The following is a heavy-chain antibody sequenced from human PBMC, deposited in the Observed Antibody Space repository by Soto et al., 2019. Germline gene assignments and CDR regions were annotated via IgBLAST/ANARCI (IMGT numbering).Heavy chain of an antibody. Sequence: PGGSLRLSCAASGFTFSSYAMHWVRQAPGKGLEWVAVISYDGSNKYYADSVKGRFTISRDNSKNTLYLQMNSLRAEDTAVYYCARVRWLFQYYFDYWGQGTLVTVSS. CDR2: ISYDGSNK. V-gene: IGHV3-30-3*01. CDR3: ARVRWLFQYYFDY. CDR1: GFTFSSYA. J-gene: IGHJ4*02. D-gene: IGHD3-22*01.